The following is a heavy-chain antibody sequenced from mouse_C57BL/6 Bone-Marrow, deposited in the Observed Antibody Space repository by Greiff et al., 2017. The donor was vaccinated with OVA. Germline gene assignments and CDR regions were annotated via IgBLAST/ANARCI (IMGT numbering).Heavy chain of an antibody. CDR1: GYTFTSYW. CDR3: ARFYYGFDY. J-gene: IGHJ2*01. V-gene: IGHV1-52*01. CDR2: IEPSDSET. D-gene: IGHD1-1*01. Sequence: QVQLQQPGAELVRPGSSVTLSCKASGYTFTSYWMQWLKQRPIQGLEWIGNIEPSDSETNYTQKFKDKATFTVDKSSSTAYMQLNSLTSEDSAVYYCARFYYGFDYWGQGTTLTVSS.